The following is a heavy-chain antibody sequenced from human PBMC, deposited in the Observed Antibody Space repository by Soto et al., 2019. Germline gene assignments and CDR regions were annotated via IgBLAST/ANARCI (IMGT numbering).Heavy chain of an antibody. CDR1: GFTFSSYA. CDR3: AREAYDSSGYYPRFDY. V-gene: IGHV3-30-3*01. D-gene: IGHD3-22*01. J-gene: IGHJ4*02. CDR2: ISYDGSNK. Sequence: GGSLRLSCAASGFTFSSYAMHWVRQAPGKGLEWVAVISYDGSNKYYADSVKGRFTISRDSSKNTLYLQMNSLRAEDTAVYYCAREAYDSSGYYPRFDYWGQGTLVTVSS.